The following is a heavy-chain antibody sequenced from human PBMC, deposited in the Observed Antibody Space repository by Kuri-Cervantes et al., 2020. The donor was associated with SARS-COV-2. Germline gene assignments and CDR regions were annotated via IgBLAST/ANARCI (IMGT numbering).Heavy chain of an antibody. CDR2: INPNSGGP. D-gene: IGHD2-21*02. CDR1: GYTFTGYY. V-gene: IGHV1-2*02. Sequence: ASVKVSCKASGYTFTGYYMHWVRQAPGQGLEWMGWINPNSGGPNYAQKFQGRVTMTRDTSISTAYMELSRLRSDDTAVYYCARADPPLAYCGGDCRLFDYWGQGTLVTVSS. J-gene: IGHJ4*02. CDR3: ARADPPLAYCGGDCRLFDY.